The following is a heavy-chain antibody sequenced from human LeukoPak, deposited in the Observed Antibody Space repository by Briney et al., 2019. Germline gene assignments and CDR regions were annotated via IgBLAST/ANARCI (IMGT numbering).Heavy chain of an antibody. Sequence: PSETLSLTCTVSGGSVSSGSYYWSWIRQPPGKGLEWIGYIYYSGSTNYNPSLKSRVTISVDTSKNQFSLKLSSVTAADTAVYYCARTTLLLWFGESPVAFDIWGQGTMVTVSS. V-gene: IGHV4-61*01. CDR1: GGSVSSGSYY. J-gene: IGHJ3*02. CDR3: ARTTLLLWFGESPVAFDI. D-gene: IGHD3-10*01. CDR2: IYYSGST.